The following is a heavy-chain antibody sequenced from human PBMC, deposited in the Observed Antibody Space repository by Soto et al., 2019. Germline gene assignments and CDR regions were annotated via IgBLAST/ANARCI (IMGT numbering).Heavy chain of an antibody. CDR2: IYYSGST. V-gene: IGHV4-39*01. CDR1: GGSISSSSYY. Sequence: SETLSLTCTVSGGSISSSSYYWGWIRQPPGKGLEWIGNIYYSGSTYYNPSLKSRVTISVDTSKNQFSLKVNSVTAADTAVYYCARPLYSYGPMDVWGQGTTVTVSS. D-gene: IGHD5-18*01. CDR3: ARPLYSYGPMDV. J-gene: IGHJ6*02.